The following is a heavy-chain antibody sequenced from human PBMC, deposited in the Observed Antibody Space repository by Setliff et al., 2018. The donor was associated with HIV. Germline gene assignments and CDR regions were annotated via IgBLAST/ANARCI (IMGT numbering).Heavy chain of an antibody. Sequence: SETLSLTCAVSGGSISSSNWWSWVRQPPGKGLEWIGETYHSGSTNYNPSLKSRVTISVDKSKNQFSLKLSSVTAADTAVYYCARVETTVTSRLDYWGQGTLVTVSS. CDR3: ARVETTVTSRLDY. D-gene: IGHD4-17*01. V-gene: IGHV4-4*02. J-gene: IGHJ4*02. CDR2: TYHSGST. CDR1: GGSISSSNW.